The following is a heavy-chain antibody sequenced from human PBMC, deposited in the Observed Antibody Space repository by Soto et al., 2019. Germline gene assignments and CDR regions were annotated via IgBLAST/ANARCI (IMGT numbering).Heavy chain of an antibody. Sequence: QVQLQESGPGLVKPSGNLSLTCAVSGGSISSSNWWSWVRQPPGKGLEWIGEIYHSGSTNYNPSLKSRVTISVDKSKNQFSLKLSSVTAADTAVYYCAREGYCSGGSCYSYYYGMDVWGQGTTVTVSS. D-gene: IGHD2-15*01. CDR2: IYHSGST. CDR1: GGSISSSNW. V-gene: IGHV4-4*02. J-gene: IGHJ6*02. CDR3: AREGYCSGGSCYSYYYGMDV.